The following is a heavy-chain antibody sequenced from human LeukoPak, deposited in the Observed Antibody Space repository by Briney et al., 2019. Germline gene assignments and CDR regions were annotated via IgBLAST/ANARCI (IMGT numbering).Heavy chain of an antibody. V-gene: IGHV3-30*04. CDR3: AKDVSGSYCVDN. J-gene: IGHJ4*02. D-gene: IGHD1-26*01. CDR1: GFSFRNYA. Sequence: GGSLRLSCVASGFSFRNYAMHCFRQAPGKGLEWVSAITYDGRKENYADSVKGRFTISRDNPKNTLYLQMNSLRPEDTAVYYCAKDVSGSYCVDNWGQGTLVTVSS. CDR2: ITYDGRKE.